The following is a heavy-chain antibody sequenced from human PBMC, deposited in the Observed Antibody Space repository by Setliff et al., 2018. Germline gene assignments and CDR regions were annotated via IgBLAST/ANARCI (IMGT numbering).Heavy chain of an antibody. CDR1: GGTFSSYS. CDR2: ITPIFGTS. Sequence: SVKVSCKASGGTFSSYSIGWVRQAPGQGLEWMGGITPIFGTSKHAQKSQGRVTITTDESMNTAYMELNSLRSDDMAVYYCAREQWLDPPGYYYMDVWAKGTTVTVSS. V-gene: IGHV1-69*05. J-gene: IGHJ6*03. D-gene: IGHD6-19*01. CDR3: AREQWLDPPGYYYMDV.